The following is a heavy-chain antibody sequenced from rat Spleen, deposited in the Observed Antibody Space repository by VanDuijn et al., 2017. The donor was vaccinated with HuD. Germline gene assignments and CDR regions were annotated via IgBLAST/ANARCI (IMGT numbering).Heavy chain of an antibody. J-gene: IGHJ2*01. V-gene: IGHV5-25*01. CDR1: GFTFSNFD. Sequence: EVQLVESGGGLVQPGRSLKLSCAVSGFTFSNFDMAWVRQAPTKGLEWVASIRSRGGSTYYRDSVKGQLTVSRGNAKSTLYLQMDSLRSEDTATYYWARHAVYYVYSPCFDYWGQGVMVTVSS. D-gene: IGHD1-6*01. CDR3: ARHAVYYVYSPCFDY. CDR2: IRSRGGST.